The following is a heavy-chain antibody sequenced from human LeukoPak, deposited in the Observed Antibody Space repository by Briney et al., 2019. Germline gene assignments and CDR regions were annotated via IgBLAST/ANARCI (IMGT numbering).Heavy chain of an antibody. CDR3: ARRAAGTFDY. J-gene: IGHJ4*02. CDR1: GASISSSTYY. CDR2: IYYSGST. D-gene: IGHD6-13*01. V-gene: IGHV4-39*01. Sequence: SETLSLTCTVSGASISSSTYYWGWIRQPPGKGLEWIGSIYYSGSTYYSPSLKSRVSISIDTSKNQFSLNLNSVTAADTAVYYCARRAAGTFDYWGQGTLVTVSS.